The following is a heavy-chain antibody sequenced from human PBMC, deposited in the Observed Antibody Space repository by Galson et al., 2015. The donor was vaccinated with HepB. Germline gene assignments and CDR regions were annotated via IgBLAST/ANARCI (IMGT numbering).Heavy chain of an antibody. CDR2: INPNSGGT. CDR3: ARDTSYSGSYYTPIALDYYFDY. J-gene: IGHJ4*02. Sequence: SVKVSCKASGYTFTSYGISWVRQAPGQGLEWMGWINPNSGGTNYAQKFQGRVTMTRDTSISTAYMELSRLRSDDTAVYYCARDTSYSGSYYTPIALDYYFDYWGQGTLVTVSS. V-gene: IGHV1-2*02. CDR1: GYTFTSYG. D-gene: IGHD1-26*01.